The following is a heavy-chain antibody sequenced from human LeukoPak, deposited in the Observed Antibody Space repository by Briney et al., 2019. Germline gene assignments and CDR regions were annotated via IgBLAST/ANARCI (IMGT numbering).Heavy chain of an antibody. J-gene: IGHJ3*01. CDR2: IRSTIYGGTT. CDR3: TRDYPASFDV. CDR1: GFNFGDFA. Sequence: GGSLRLSCTVSGFNFGDFAMSWVRQAPGKGLEWLGFIRSTIYGGTTDYAASVKGRFAISRDDSKSIAYLQMNSLKTEDTAMYYCTRDYPASFDVWGQGTLVTVSS. V-gene: IGHV3-49*04.